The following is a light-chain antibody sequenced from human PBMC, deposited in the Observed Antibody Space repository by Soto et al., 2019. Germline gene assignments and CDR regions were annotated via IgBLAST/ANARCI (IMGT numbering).Light chain of an antibody. CDR3: QQYETTPYR. CDR1: QSVSSSY. Sequence: EIVLTQSPGTLSLSPGERATLSCRASQSVSSSYLAWYQHKSGQAPRLLIYGASSRATGIPDRFSGSGSGTDFTLTISRLEPEDSAAYYCQQYETTPYRFGQGTELEIK. J-gene: IGKJ2*03. V-gene: IGKV3-20*01. CDR2: GAS.